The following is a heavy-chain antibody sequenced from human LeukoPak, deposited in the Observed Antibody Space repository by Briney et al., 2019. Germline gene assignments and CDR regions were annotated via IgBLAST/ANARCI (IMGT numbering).Heavy chain of an antibody. CDR3: ARGGNSWYADY. CDR2: IHYSGST. J-gene: IGHJ4*02. CDR1: GGSISSYY. Sequence: SQTLSLTCTVSGGSISSYYWSWIRQPPEKGLEWIGYIHYSGSTSYNPSLKSRVTMSVDTSNNQFSLKVSSVTAADTAVYYCARGGNSWYADYWGQGTLVTVSS. V-gene: IGHV4-59*01. D-gene: IGHD6-13*01.